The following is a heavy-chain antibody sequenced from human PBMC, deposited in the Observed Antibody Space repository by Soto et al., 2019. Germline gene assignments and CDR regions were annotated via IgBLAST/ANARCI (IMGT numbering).Heavy chain of an antibody. CDR1: GGSISSYY. CDR3: ARVQRYGSGGSCFSFFDY. CDR2: IYYSGST. Sequence: PSETLSLTCTVSGGSISSYYWSWIRQPPGKGLEWIGYIYYSGSTNYNPSLKSRVTISVDTSKNQFSLKLSSVTAADTAVYYCARVQRYGSGGSCFSFFDYWGQGTLVNVSS. D-gene: IGHD2-15*01. J-gene: IGHJ4*02. V-gene: IGHV4-59*01.